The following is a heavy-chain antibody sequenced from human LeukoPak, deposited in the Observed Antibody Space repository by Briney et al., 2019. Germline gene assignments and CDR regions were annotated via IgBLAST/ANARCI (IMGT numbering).Heavy chain of an antibody. CDR1: GGTFSSYA. Sequence: SVTVSCKASGGTFSSYAISWVRQAPGQGLEWMGGIIPIFGTANYAQKFQGRVTITADESTSTAYMELSSLRSEDTAVYYCARHRIAAAGMEYFQHWGQGTLVTVSS. D-gene: IGHD6-13*01. CDR2: IIPIFGTA. CDR3: ARHRIAAAGMEYFQH. V-gene: IGHV1-69*01. J-gene: IGHJ1*01.